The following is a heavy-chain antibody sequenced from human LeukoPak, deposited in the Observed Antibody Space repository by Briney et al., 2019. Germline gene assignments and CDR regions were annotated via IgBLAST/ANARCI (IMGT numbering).Heavy chain of an antibody. CDR2: ISGSGGST. Sequence: GGSLRLSCAASGFTFSNYAMTWVRQAPGKGLEWVSAISGSGGSTYYADSVKGRFTISRDNSKNTLYLQMNSLRAEDTALYYCAKAHYYGSGSYYPYYFDYWGQGTLVTVSS. D-gene: IGHD3-10*01. CDR3: AKAHYYGSGSYYPYYFDY. J-gene: IGHJ4*02. CDR1: GFTFSNYA. V-gene: IGHV3-23*01.